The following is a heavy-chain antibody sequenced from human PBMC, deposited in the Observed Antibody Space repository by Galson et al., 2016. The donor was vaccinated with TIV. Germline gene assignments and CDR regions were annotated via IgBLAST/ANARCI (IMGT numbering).Heavy chain of an antibody. CDR1: GGSFSNYA. Sequence: SVKVSCKASGGSFSNYAINWVRQAPGQGLEWMGGIIPIFRSPNYAQRFQGRVTITEDESTSTAFVELSSLRSDDTAVYYCARPSDSSWYFDLWGRGTPVIFSS. D-gene: IGHD6-13*01. V-gene: IGHV1-69*13. J-gene: IGHJ2*01. CDR3: ARPSDSSWYFDL. CDR2: IIPIFRSP.